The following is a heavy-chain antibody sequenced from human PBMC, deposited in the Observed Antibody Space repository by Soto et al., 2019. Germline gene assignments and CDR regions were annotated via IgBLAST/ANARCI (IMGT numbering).Heavy chain of an antibody. V-gene: IGHV3-48*03. CDR2: ISSSGSTI. CDR3: ARGDSLGRGDWFDP. Sequence: GGSLRLSCAASGFTFSSYEMNWVRQAPGKGLEWVSYISSSGSTIYYADSVKGRFTISRDNAKNSLYLQMNSLRAEDTAVYYCARGDSLGRGDWFDPWGQGTLVTVSS. CDR1: GFTFSSYE. J-gene: IGHJ5*02. D-gene: IGHD1-26*01.